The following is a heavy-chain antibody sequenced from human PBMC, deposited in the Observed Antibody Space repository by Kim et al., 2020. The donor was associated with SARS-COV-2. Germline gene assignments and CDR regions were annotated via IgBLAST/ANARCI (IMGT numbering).Heavy chain of an antibody. CDR2: INTNTGNP. J-gene: IGHJ3*02. V-gene: IGHV7-4-1*02. CDR3: AEAKGLAYCGGDCWPKLSLAFDI. CDR1: GYTFTSYA. Sequence: ASVKVSCKASGYTFTSYAMNWVRQAPGQGLEWMGWINTNTGNPTYAQGFTGRFVFSLDTSVSTAYLQISSLKAEDTAVYYCAEAKGLAYCGGDCWPKLSLAFDIWGQGTMVTVSS. D-gene: IGHD2-21*02.